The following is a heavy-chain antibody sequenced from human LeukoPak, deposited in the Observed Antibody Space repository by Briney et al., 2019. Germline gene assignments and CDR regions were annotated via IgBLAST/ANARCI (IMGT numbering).Heavy chain of an antibody. D-gene: IGHD4-17*01. CDR1: GYTFTGYY. CDR3: ARVYDYGDYARHLGY. V-gene: IGHV1-2*02. CDR2: INPNSGGT. Sequence: ASVKVSCKASGYTFTGYYMHWVRQAPGQGLEWMGWINPNSGGTNYAQKFQGRVTMTRDTSISTAYMELSRLRSDDTAVYYCARVYDYGDYARHLGYWGQGTLVTVSS. J-gene: IGHJ4*02.